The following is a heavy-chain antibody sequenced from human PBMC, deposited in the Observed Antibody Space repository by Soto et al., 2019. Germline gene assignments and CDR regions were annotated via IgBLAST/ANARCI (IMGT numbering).Heavy chain of an antibody. CDR1: GGSISSYY. J-gene: IGHJ4*02. D-gene: IGHD3-9*01. CDR3: ARADYHILNAYYKKQRYFDY. Sequence: SETPSLTCTVSGGSISSYYWNWIRQPPGKGLEWIGCIFYSGSTNYNPSLKSRVTISVDTSKNQFSLKLGSVAAADTAVYYCARADYHILNAYYKKQRYFDYWGQGTLVTVSS. CDR2: IFYSGST. V-gene: IGHV4-59*01.